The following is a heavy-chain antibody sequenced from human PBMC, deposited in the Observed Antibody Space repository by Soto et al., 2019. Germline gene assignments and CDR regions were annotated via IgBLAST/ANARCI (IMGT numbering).Heavy chain of an antibody. Sequence: GGSLRLSCAASGFTFSSYGMHWVRQAPGKGLEWVAVIWYDGSNKYYADSVKGRFTISRDNSKNTLYLQMNSLRAEDTAVYYCARSSWQHFLLDVWGKGTTVTVSS. J-gene: IGHJ6*04. CDR2: IWYDGSNK. CDR3: ARSSWQHFLLDV. D-gene: IGHD6-13*01. CDR1: GFTFSSYG. V-gene: IGHV3-33*01.